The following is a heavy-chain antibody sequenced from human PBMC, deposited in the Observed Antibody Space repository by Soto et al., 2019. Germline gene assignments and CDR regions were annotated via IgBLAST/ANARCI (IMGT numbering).Heavy chain of an antibody. Sequence: GGSLRLSCAASGFTFSSYAMHWVRQAPGKGLEWVAVISYDGSNKYYADSVKGRFTISRDNSKNTLYLQMNSLRAEDTAVYYCARDGISSGRTYYFDYWGQGTLVTVSS. V-gene: IGHV3-30-3*01. CDR3: ARDGISSGRTYYFDY. CDR1: GFTFSSYA. CDR2: ISYDGSNK. J-gene: IGHJ4*02. D-gene: IGHD6-19*01.